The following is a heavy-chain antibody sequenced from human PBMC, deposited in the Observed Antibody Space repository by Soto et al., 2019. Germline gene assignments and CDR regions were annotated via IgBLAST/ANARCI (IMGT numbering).Heavy chain of an antibody. CDR3: ARGLSRSFELGIWYFDL. V-gene: IGHV1-8*02. D-gene: IGHD7-27*01. J-gene: IGHJ2*01. CDR1: GYTFTSYD. Sequence: ASVKVSCKASGYTFTSYDINWVRQATGQGLEWMGWMNPNSGNTGYAQKFQGRVTMTRNTSISTAYMELSSLRSEDTAVYYCARGLSRSFELGIWYFDLWGRGTLVTVSS. CDR2: MNPNSGNT.